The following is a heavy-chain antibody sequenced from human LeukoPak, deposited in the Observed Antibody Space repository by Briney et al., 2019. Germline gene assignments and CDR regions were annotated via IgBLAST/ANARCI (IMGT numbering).Heavy chain of an antibody. CDR1: GGSTSSSSYY. CDR3: ARATGFSSGCYRYFDY. CDR2: IFYSGST. D-gene: IGHD6-19*01. V-gene: IGHV4-39*01. J-gene: IGHJ4*02. Sequence: SETLSLTCSVSGGSTSSSSYYWGWIRQPPGKGLEWIGSIFYSGSTCYNASLQSRVTMSVDTSKNQFSLKLTSVTAADTAVYYCARATGFSSGCYRYFDYWGQGTLVTVSS.